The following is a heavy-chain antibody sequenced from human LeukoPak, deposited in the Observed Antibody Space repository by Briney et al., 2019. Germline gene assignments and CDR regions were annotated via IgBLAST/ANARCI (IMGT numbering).Heavy chain of an antibody. Sequence: GRSLRLSCAAFGFTFSSYAMHWVRQAPGKGLEWVAVISYDGSNKNYADSVKGRFTISRDNSKNTLYLQMNSLRAEDTAVYYRARIRQYDSSGYYYYYYGMDVWGQGTTVTVSS. J-gene: IGHJ6*02. V-gene: IGHV3-30*04. CDR1: GFTFSSYA. CDR2: ISYDGSNK. D-gene: IGHD3-22*01. CDR3: ARIRQYDSSGYYYYYYGMDV.